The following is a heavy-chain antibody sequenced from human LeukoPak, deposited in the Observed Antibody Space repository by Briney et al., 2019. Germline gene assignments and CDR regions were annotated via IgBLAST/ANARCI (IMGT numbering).Heavy chain of an antibody. CDR1: GGSISHYY. Sequence: SETLSLTCTVSGGSISHYYWSWIRQPPGKGPEWIGYIYYSGTTNYNPSLRSRVTISVDTSKNQFSLKLNSVTAADTAVYYCAREDPQTKVPEGMDVWGQGTTVTVSS. D-gene: IGHD4/OR15-4a*01. CDR3: AREDPQTKVPEGMDV. J-gene: IGHJ6*02. CDR2: IYYSGTT. V-gene: IGHV4-59*01.